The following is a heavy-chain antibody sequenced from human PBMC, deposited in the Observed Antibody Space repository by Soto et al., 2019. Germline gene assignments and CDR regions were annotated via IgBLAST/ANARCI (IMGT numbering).Heavy chain of an antibody. CDR1: GYTFTSHY. V-gene: IGHV1-46*01. Sequence: GASVKVSCKASGYTFTSHYVHWVRQAPGQRPEWMGMINPSGGSTSYPQKFQGRVTMTRDTSTATVYMELRSLTSDDTAVYYCARGGRYDSSGYPPDYWGQGTRVTVSS. CDR3: ARGGRYDSSGYPPDY. CDR2: INPSGGST. D-gene: IGHD3-22*01. J-gene: IGHJ4*02.